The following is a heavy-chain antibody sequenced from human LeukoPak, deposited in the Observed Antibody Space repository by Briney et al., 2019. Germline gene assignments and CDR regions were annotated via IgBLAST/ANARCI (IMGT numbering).Heavy chain of an antibody. CDR2: ISSISSYI. V-gene: IGHV3-21*01. Sequence: GGSLRLSCAASGFTFSSYSMNWVRQAPGKGLEWVSSISSISSYIYYADSVKGRFTISRDNAENSLYLHMNSLRVEDTAVYYCARAPTVLVGYCSSSSCQADYWGQGTLVTVSS. D-gene: IGHD2-2*01. J-gene: IGHJ4*02. CDR1: GFTFSSYS. CDR3: ARAPTVLVGYCSSSSCQADY.